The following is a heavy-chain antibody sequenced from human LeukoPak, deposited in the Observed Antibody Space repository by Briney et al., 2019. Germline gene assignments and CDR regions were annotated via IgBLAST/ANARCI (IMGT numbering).Heavy chain of an antibody. J-gene: IGHJ5*02. D-gene: IGHD3-22*01. CDR2: IYYSGST. V-gene: IGHV4-59*01. CDR1: GGSISSYY. Sequence: SETLSHTCTVSGGSISSYYWSWIRQPPGKGLEWIGYIYYSGSTNYNPSLKSRVTISVDTSKNQFSLKLSSVTAADTAVYYCARERDVSSGSNWFDPWGQGTLVTVSS. CDR3: ARERDVSSGSNWFDP.